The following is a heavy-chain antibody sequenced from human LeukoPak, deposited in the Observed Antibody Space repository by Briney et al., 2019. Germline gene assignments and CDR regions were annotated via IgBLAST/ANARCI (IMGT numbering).Heavy chain of an antibody. Sequence: GSLRLSCTASGFTFGDYAMSWVRQAPGKGLEWVSAISGSGDNTYYADSVKGRFTVSRDNSKNTLYVQMKSLRAEDTAVYYCAKDFVVVPGNVNYFDYWGQGTLVTVSS. V-gene: IGHV3-23*01. D-gene: IGHD2-21*02. CDR3: AKDFVVVPGNVNYFDY. CDR2: ISGSGDNT. CDR1: GFTFGDYA. J-gene: IGHJ4*02.